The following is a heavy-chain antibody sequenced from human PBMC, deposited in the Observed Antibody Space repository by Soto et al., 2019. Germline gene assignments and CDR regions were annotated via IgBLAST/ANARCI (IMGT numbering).Heavy chain of an antibody. D-gene: IGHD3-10*01. CDR3: ARDLWSAY. CDR2: TYYSGGS. Sequence: SETLSLTCTVSGGSISTYYWNWIRQPPGKGLEWIGYTYYSGGSNYNPSLTSRVTISVDTSKNQVSLKLSSVTAADTAVYYCARDLWSAYWGQGTLVTVSS. CDR1: GGSISTYY. J-gene: IGHJ4*02. V-gene: IGHV4-59*01.